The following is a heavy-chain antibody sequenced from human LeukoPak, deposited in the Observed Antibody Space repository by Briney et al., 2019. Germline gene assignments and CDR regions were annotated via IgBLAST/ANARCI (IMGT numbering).Heavy chain of an antibody. CDR1: VYTFTSYG. CDR2: ISAYNGNT. D-gene: IGHD2-2*01. Sequence: ASVKVSCKASVYTFTSYGIGWVRQAPGQGLEWMGWISAYNGNTNYAQKLQGRVTMTTDTSTSTAYMELRSLRSDDTAVYYCARAGRGIVVVPAAMNKYNWFDPWGQGTLVTVSS. CDR3: ARAGRGIVVVPAAMNKYNWFDP. V-gene: IGHV1-18*01. J-gene: IGHJ5*02.